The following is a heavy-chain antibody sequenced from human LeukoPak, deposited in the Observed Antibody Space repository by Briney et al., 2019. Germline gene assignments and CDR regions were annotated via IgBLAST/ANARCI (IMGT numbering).Heavy chain of an antibody. V-gene: IGHV4-38-2*02. D-gene: IGHD2-2*01. J-gene: IGHJ2*01. CDR1: GYSISSGYY. Sequence: PSETLSLTCTVSGYSISSGYYWGWIRQPPGKGLEWIGSIYHSGSTYYNPSLKSRVTISVDTSKNQFSLKLSSVTAADTAVYYCARTRAGVVPAASYFDLWGRGTLVTVSS. CDR2: IYHSGST. CDR3: ARTRAGVVPAASYFDL.